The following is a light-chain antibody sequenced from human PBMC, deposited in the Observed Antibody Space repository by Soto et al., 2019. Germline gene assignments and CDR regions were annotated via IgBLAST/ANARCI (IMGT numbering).Light chain of an antibody. CDR3: RSYTRRSIDYV. CDR1: SSDVGGYNY. J-gene: IGLJ1*01. Sequence: QSVLTQPASVSGSPGQSITISCTGTSSDVGGYNYASWYQQHPGKAPKLMLYELSNRPSGVSNRFPGSKPGHTASLTISGLQAEDKADYYCRSYTRRSIDYVFGTGTKLTVL. V-gene: IGLV2-14*01. CDR2: ELS.